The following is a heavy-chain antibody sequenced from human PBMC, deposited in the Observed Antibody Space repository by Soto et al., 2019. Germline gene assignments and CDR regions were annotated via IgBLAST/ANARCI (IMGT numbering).Heavy chain of an antibody. CDR3: ARADYYDSSGFYYDC. D-gene: IGHD3-22*01. J-gene: IGHJ4*02. CDR1: GYIFTNHY. V-gene: IGHV1-46*01. Sequence: QVQLVQSGAEVKKPGASVKVSCKASGYIFTNHYIHWVRQAPGQWLEWMGIINPSGGSTNYLQKFQGRITMTRDTSTSTVYMELSSLRSEDTAVYFCARADYYDSSGFYYDCWGQGSLVTVSS. CDR2: INPSGGST.